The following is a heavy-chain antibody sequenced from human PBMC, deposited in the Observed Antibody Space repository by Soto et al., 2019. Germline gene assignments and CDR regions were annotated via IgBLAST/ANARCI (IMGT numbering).Heavy chain of an antibody. CDR1: GFSLSTSGVG. V-gene: IGHV2-5*01. D-gene: IGHD2-21*02. CDR2: IYWYDDK. CDR3: VHRRVTALFDF. J-gene: IGHJ4*02. Sequence: QITLKESGPTLVKPTQTLTLTCTFSGFSLSTSGVGVGWVRQPPGKALEWLALIYWYDDKRYSPSLKSRLTITKDTSKNQVVLTMTNMDPVDTATYFCVHRRVTALFDFWGQGTLVTVSS.